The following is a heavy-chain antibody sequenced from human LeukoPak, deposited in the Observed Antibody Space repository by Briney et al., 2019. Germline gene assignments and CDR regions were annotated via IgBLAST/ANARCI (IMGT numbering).Heavy chain of an antibody. CDR1: GFTFSSYA. Sequence: PGGSLRLSCAAAGFTFSSYAMSWVRQAPGKGLEWVSAISGSDGSTFYVDSVKGRFTISRDNSKNTLYLQMNSLRAEDTAVYYRAKATGIIVGGGGPEDHWGQGTLVTVSS. CDR3: AKATGIIVGGGGPEDH. D-gene: IGHD1-26*01. CDR2: ISGSDGST. J-gene: IGHJ4*02. V-gene: IGHV3-23*01.